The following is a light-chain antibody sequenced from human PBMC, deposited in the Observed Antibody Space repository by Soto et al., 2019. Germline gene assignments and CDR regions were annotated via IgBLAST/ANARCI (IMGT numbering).Light chain of an antibody. J-gene: IGLJ1*01. CDR3: SSYTSSRTLCV. V-gene: IGLV2-14*01. CDR2: DVS. CDR1: SSDVGVYNY. Sequence: QSVLTQPASVSGSPGQSITISCTGTSSDVGVYNYVSWYQQHPGRAPELMIYDVSNRPSGVSNRFSGSKSGNTASLTISGLQAEDEADYYCSSYTSSRTLCVFGTGTKVTVL.